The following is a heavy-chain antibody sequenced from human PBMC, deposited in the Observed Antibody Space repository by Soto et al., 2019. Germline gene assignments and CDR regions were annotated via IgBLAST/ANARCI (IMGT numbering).Heavy chain of an antibody. Sequence: QLQLQESGPGLVKPSETLSLTCSVSGDSINSDKYYWGWIRQPPGKGLEWIGSIYFRGNTYYNPSLQTRVTISLDKSKSPFSLKLNSVTAADSAVYFCARLEGLATITYSSDFWGQGALVTVSS. CDR1: GDSINSDKYY. CDR3: ARLEGLATITYSSDF. V-gene: IGHV4-39*01. CDR2: IYFRGNT. J-gene: IGHJ4*02. D-gene: IGHD3-9*01.